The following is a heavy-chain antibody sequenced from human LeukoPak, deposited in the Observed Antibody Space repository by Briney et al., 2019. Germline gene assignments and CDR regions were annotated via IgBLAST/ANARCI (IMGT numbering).Heavy chain of an antibody. CDR1: GYTYTSYG. CDR2: ISAYNRNT. Sequence: GASVKVSCKASGYTYTSYGISWVRQAPGQGLEWMGWISAYNRNTNYAQKLQGRVTMTTDTSTSTAYMELRSLRSDDTAVYYCARVVVVVPAAIGWFDPWGQGTLVTVSS. CDR3: ARVVVVVPAAIGWFDP. V-gene: IGHV1-18*01. J-gene: IGHJ5*02. D-gene: IGHD2-2*01.